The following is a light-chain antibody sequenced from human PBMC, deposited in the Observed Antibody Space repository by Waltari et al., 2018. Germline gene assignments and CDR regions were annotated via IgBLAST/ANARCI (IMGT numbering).Light chain of an antibody. J-gene: IGLJ3*02. V-gene: IGLV1-51*01. Sequence: NNYVSWYQQFPGTAPKLLIYEDNRRPSGIPDRFSGSKSGASATLGITGLQTGDEANYYCGTWDSSLGIGVLGGGTRVTVL. CDR1: NNY. CDR3: GTWDSSLGIGV. CDR2: EDN.